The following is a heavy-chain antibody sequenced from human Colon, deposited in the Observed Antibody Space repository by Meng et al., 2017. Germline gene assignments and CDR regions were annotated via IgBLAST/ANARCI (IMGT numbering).Heavy chain of an antibody. V-gene: IGHV5-51*01. Sequence: GESLMISCKGSGYSFTSYWIGWVRQLPGRGLEWMGIIYPGDSDTRYSPSFQGQVTIPADKSISTAYLQWSSLKASDTAMYYCASTYYYGSASYRQNAFDIWGQGTMVTVSS. CDR3: ASTYYYGSASYRQNAFDI. J-gene: IGHJ3*02. CDR2: IYPGDSDT. D-gene: IGHD3-10*01. CDR1: GYSFTSYW.